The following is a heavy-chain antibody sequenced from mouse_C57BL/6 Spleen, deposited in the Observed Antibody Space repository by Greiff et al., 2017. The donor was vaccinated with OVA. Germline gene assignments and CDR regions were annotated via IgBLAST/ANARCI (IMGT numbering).Heavy chain of an antibody. CDR1: GFTFSSYA. CDR2: ISSGGDYI. CDR3: TRELGPGFDY. Sequence: EVQRVESGEGLVKPGGSLKLYCAASGFTFSSYAMSWVRQTPEKRLEWVAYISSGGDYIYYADTVKGRFTISRDNARNTLYLQMSSLKSEDTAMYYCTRELGPGFDYWGQGTTLTVSS. V-gene: IGHV5-9-1*02. D-gene: IGHD4-1*01. J-gene: IGHJ2*01.